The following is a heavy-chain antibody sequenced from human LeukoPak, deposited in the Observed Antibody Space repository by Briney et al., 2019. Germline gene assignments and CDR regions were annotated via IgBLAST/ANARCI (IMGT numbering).Heavy chain of an antibody. CDR2: ISSSSYI. V-gene: IGHV3-21*01. D-gene: IGHD1/OR15-1a*01. Sequence: AGGSLRLSCAASGFTFSSYWMNWVRQAPGKGLEWVSSISSSSYIYYADSVKGRFTISRDNAKNSLYLQMNSLRAEDTAVYYCARAEQPYYYYYMDVWGKGTTVTVSS. CDR1: GFTFSSYW. CDR3: ARAEQPYYYYYMDV. J-gene: IGHJ6*03.